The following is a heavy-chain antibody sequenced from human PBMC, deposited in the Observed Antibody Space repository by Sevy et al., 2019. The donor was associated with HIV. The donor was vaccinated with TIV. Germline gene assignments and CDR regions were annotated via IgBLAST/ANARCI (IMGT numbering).Heavy chain of an antibody. Sequence: SETLSLTCGVSGGSVSSYHWSWIRQTAAKGLEWIGRIYTTGSTKYNPSLKSRVTLSLDTARNQISLMLTSVTAADTAVYYCARDGAPEAGDGLAYYYGMDAWGQGTTVTVSS. CDR3: ARDGAPEAGDGLAYYYGMDA. CDR1: GGSVSSYH. CDR2: IYTTGST. J-gene: IGHJ6*02. V-gene: IGHV4-4*07. D-gene: IGHD6-19*01.